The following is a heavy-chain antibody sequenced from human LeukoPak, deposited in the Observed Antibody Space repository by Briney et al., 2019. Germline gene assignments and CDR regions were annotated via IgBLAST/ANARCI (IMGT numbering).Heavy chain of an antibody. D-gene: IGHD3-22*01. J-gene: IGHJ6*03. CDR1: GGSISSGGYY. CDR2: IYHSGST. V-gene: IGHV4-30-2*01. Sequence: SETLSLTCTVSGGSISSGGYYWSWIRQPPGKGLEWIGYIYHSGSTYYNPSLKSRVTISVDRSKNQFSLKLSSVTAADTAVYYCASLTEVVDYYYYYMDVWGKGTTVTVSS. CDR3: ASLTEVVDYYYYYMDV.